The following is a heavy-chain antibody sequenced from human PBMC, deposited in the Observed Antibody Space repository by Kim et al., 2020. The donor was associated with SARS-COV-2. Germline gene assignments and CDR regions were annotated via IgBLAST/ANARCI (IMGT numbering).Heavy chain of an antibody. V-gene: IGHV4-30-2*01. D-gene: IGHD3-22*01. CDR2: IYHSGST. CDR3: ARSLYYDSSGYYY. J-gene: IGHJ4*02. CDR1: GGSISSGGYS. Sequence: SETLSLTCAVSGGSISSGGYSWSLIRQPPGKGLEWIGYIYHSGSTYYNPSLKSRVTISVDRSKNQFSLKLSSVTAADTAVYYCARSLYYDSSGYYYWGQGTLVTVSS.